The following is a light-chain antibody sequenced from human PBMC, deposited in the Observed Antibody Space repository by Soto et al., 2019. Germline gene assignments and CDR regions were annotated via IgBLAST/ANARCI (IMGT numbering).Light chain of an antibody. CDR2: DND. CDR1: TSNIGNNY. Sequence: QSVLTQPPSVSAAPGQKVTISCSGSTSNIGNNYVSWYQQLPGTAPKLIIYDNDERPSGIPDRFSGSKSGTSATLGITGLQTGDEADYYCGTWDTTLSAWVFGGGTKVTVL. V-gene: IGLV1-51*01. J-gene: IGLJ3*02. CDR3: GTWDTTLSAWV.